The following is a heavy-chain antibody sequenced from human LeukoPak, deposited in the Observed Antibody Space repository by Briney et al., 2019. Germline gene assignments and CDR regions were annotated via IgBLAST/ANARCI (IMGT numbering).Heavy chain of an antibody. CDR3: ARGAVRGFS. Sequence: ASVQVSRQASLYTLTGYYIHWVRPAPGQGREWMGWINPNSGGTNYAHKCQGRVTMTRDTSISTAYMELSRLRSDDTAVYYCARGAVRGFSWGQGTLVTVSS. J-gene: IGHJ5*02. D-gene: IGHD3-10*01. CDR2: INPNSGGT. V-gene: IGHV1-2*02. CDR1: LYTLTGYY.